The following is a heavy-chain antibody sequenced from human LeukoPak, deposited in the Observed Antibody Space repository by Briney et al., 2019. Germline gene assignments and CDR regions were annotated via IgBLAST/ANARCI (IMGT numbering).Heavy chain of an antibody. V-gene: IGHV1-3*01. CDR2: INAGNGDA. Sequence: VSVKVSCKASGYTFTTYAIHWVRQAPGRSLEWMGRINAGNGDAKYSQNFHDRITITRDTSASTVYMELTSLRSEDTAVYYCGKSAPSGFDPWGQGTLVTVSS. CDR3: GKSAPSGFDP. J-gene: IGHJ5*02. CDR1: GYTFTTYA.